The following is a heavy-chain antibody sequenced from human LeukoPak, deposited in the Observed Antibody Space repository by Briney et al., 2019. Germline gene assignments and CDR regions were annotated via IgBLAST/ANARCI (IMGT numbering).Heavy chain of an antibody. CDR3: ARFNLGWFDP. CDR2: ISSGVTTQ. CDR1: GFTFNSYS. Sequence: PGGSLRLSRAASGFTFNSYSMNWVRQAPGKGLEWISYISSGVTTQYYADSVKGRFTISRDDAKNSLYLQMNSLRAEDTAVYYCARFNLGWFDPWGQGTLVTVSS. J-gene: IGHJ5*02. V-gene: IGHV3-48*01. D-gene: IGHD1-20*01.